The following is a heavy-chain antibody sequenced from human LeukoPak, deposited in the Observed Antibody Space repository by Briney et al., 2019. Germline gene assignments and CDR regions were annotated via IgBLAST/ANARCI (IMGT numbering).Heavy chain of an antibody. Sequence: GGSLRLSCAASGFTFCDYYMSWIRQAPGKGLEWVSYISSSGSTIYYADSVKGRFTISRDNAKNSLYLQMNSLRAEDTAVYYCARVDSDSYYFDYWGQGTLVTVSS. CDR3: ARVDSDSYYFDY. J-gene: IGHJ4*02. V-gene: IGHV3-11*04. D-gene: IGHD3-3*01. CDR2: ISSSGSTI. CDR1: GFTFCDYY.